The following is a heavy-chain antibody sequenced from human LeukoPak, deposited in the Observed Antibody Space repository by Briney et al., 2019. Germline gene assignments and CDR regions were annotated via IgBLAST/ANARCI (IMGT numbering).Heavy chain of an antibody. J-gene: IGHJ4*02. CDR3: AREVPYDTSRYYQPFDY. D-gene: IGHD3-22*01. CDR2: ISAYNGNT. CDR1: GYTFTSYG. V-gene: IGHV1-18*01. Sequence: ASVKVSCKASGYTFTSYGISWVRQAPGQGLEWMGWISAYNGNTNYAQKLQGRVTMTTDTSTSTAYMELRSLRSDDTAVYYCAREVPYDTSRYYQPFDYWGQGTLVTVSS.